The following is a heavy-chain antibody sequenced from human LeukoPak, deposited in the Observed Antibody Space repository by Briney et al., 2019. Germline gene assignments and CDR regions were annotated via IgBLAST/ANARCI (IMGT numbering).Heavy chain of an antibody. Sequence: PGGSLRLSCAASGFTVSSNYMSWVRQAPGKGLEWVSVIYSGGSTYYADSVKGRFTISRDNSKNTLYLQMNSLRAEDTAVYYCARDPGIAMAAGDYWGQGTLVTVSS. CDR1: GFTVSSNY. V-gene: IGHV3-53*01. CDR3: ARDPGIAMAAGDY. CDR2: IYSGGST. D-gene: IGHD6-19*01. J-gene: IGHJ4*02.